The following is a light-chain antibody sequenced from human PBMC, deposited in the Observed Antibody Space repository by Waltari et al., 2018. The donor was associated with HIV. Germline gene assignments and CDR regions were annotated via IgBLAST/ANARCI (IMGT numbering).Light chain of an antibody. V-gene: IGKV2-30*01. J-gene: IGKJ2*01. CDR3: MQVRYGPHT. Sequence: LLCSDGLHYLFWFQLRPGQAPSRLIYKVSYRDSGVPRRFSGSGAGTEFTLSITRVEPEDAGLYFCMQVRYGPHTFGQGTKLQV. CDR1: LLCSDGLHY. CDR2: KVS.